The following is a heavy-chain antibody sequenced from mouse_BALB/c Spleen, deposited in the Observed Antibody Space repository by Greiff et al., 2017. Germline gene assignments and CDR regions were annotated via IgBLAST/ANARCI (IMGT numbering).Heavy chain of an antibody. D-gene: IGHD1-1*01. J-gene: IGHJ2*01. CDR1: GYSITSGYY. CDR2: ISYDGSN. Sequence: VQLQQSGPGLVKPSQSLSLTCSVTGYSITSGYYWNWIRQFPGNKLEWMGYISYDGSNNYNPSLKNRISITRDTSKNQFFLKLNSVTTEDTATYYCARGVRYYFDYWGQGTTLTVSS. V-gene: IGHV3-6*02. CDR3: ARGVRYYFDY.